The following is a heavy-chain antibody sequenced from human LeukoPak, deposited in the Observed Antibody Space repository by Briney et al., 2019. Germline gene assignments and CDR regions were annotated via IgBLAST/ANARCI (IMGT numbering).Heavy chain of an antibody. J-gene: IGHJ4*02. Sequence: TGGSLRLSCAASGFTFSSYDMSWVRQAPGKGLEWVSAISGSGGSTYYADSVKGRFTISRDNSKNTLYLQMNSLRAEDTAVYYCAKDYDSSGYYPSDYWGQGTLVTVSS. D-gene: IGHD3-22*01. CDR3: AKDYDSSGYYPSDY. V-gene: IGHV3-23*01. CDR1: GFTFSSYD. CDR2: ISGSGGST.